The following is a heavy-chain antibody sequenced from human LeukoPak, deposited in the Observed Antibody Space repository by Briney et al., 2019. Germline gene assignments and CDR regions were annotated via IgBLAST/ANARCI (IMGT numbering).Heavy chain of an antibody. V-gene: IGHV3-15*01. J-gene: IGHJ4*02. CDR1: GFTFSNAW. Sequence: PGGSLRLSCAASGFTFSNAWMSWVRQAPGKGLEWVGRIKSKTDGGTTDYAAPVKGRFTISRDDSKNTLYLQMNSLKTEDTAVYYCTTGNTLLWFGESYSSGDYWGQGTLVTVSS. D-gene: IGHD3-10*01. CDR3: TTGNTLLWFGESYSSGDY. CDR2: IKSKTDGGTT.